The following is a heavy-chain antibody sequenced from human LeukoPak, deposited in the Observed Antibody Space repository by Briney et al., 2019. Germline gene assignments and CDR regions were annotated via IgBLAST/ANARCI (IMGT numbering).Heavy chain of an antibody. D-gene: IGHD2-21*02. J-gene: IGHJ4*02. CDR2: IWYDGSNK. CDR3: ARDWVAYCGGDCYHEFDY. V-gene: IGHV3-33*08. CDR1: GFTFSRYW. Sequence: PGGSLRLSCAASGFTFSRYWMSWMRQAPGKGLEWVAVIWYDGSNKYYADSVKGRFTISRDNSKNTLYLQMNSLRAEDTAVYYCARDWVAYCGGDCYHEFDYWGQGTLVTVSS.